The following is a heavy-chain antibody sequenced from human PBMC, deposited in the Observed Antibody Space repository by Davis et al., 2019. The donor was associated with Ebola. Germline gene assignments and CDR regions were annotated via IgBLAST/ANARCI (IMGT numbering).Heavy chain of an antibody. J-gene: IGHJ6*02. CDR2: ISGDGGST. Sequence: PGGSLRLSCAASGFTFDDYAMHWVRQAPGKGLEWVSLISGDGGSTYYADSVKGRFTISRDNSKNSLYLQMNSLRTEDTALYYCAKDMSCSSTSCYTNYYGTDVWGQGTTVTVSS. V-gene: IGHV3-43*02. CDR3: AKDMSCSSTSCYTNYYGTDV. D-gene: IGHD2-2*02. CDR1: GFTFDDYA.